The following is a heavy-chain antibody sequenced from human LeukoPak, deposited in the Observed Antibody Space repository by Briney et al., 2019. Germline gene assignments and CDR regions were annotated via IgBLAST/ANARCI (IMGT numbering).Heavy chain of an antibody. Sequence: PSETLSLTCTVSGGSISSYYWSWIRQPPGKGLEWIGYIYYSGSTNYNPSLKSRVTISVDTSKNQFSLKLSSVTAADTAVYYCARVRDGYNRLFDYWGQGTPVTVSS. CDR2: IYYSGST. CDR3: ARVRDGYNRLFDY. J-gene: IGHJ4*02. D-gene: IGHD5-24*01. V-gene: IGHV4-59*01. CDR1: GGSISSYY.